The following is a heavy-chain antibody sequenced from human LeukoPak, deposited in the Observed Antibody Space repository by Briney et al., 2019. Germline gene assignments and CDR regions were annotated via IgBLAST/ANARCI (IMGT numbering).Heavy chain of an antibody. Sequence: GGTPRLLSAPPRHTLSSYSIYGAPQAPGQGLVGVSGNRGRGDITYYADSVKGRFTISRDNSENTLHLQMNSLTVGDTAVYYCAKGRVFESILDCWGQGVLVSVSS. D-gene: IGHD6-6*01. V-gene: IGHV3-23*01. CDR2: NRGRGDIT. J-gene: IGHJ4*02. CDR3: AKGRVFESILDC. CDR1: RHTLSSYS.